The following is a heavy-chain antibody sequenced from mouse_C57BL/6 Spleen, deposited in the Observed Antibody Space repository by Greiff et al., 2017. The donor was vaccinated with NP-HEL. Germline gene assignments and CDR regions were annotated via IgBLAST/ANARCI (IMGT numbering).Heavy chain of an antibody. CDR2: ISDGGSYT. Sequence: EVQLVESGGGLVKPGGSLKLSCAASGFTFSSYAMSWVRQTPEKRLEWVATISDGGSYTYYPDNVKGRFTISRDNAKNNLYLQMSHLKSEDTAMYYCARDGSKGGYYYAMDYWGQGTSVTVSS. D-gene: IGHD2-5*01. CDR3: ARDGSKGGYYYAMDY. J-gene: IGHJ4*01. V-gene: IGHV5-4*01. CDR1: GFTFSSYA.